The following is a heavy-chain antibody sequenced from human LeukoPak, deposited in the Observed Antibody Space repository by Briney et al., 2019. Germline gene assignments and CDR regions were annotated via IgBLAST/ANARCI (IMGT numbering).Heavy chain of an antibody. D-gene: IGHD1-26*01. CDR2: IYHSGST. Sequence: SGTLSLTCAVSGGSISSSNWWSWVRQPPGKGLEWIGEIYHSGSTNYNPSLKSRVTISVDTSKNQFSLKLSSVTAADTAVYYCARDSRGATRPPSFDPWGQGTLVTVSS. CDR1: GGSISSSNW. CDR3: ARDSRGATRPPSFDP. V-gene: IGHV4-4*02. J-gene: IGHJ5*02.